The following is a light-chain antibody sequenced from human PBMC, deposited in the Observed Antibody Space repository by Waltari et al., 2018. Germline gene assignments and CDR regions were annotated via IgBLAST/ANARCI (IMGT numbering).Light chain of an antibody. CDR2: KNN. V-gene: IGLV1-47*01. Sequence: QSVVTQPPSVSGAPGQSVTISCSGSKSNVGGNFVFWYQQLPGAAPKLLIYKNNQRPLVVPDRFSASKSGSSASLAISGLRSEDEADYYCASWDDKLRGPVFGGGTKVTVL. CDR3: ASWDDKLRGPV. CDR1: KSNVGGNF. J-gene: IGLJ2*01.